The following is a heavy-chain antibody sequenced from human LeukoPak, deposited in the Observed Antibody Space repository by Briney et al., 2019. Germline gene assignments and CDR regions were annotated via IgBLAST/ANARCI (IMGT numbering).Heavy chain of an antibody. Sequence: GGSLRLSCAASGFTFSSYSMNWVRQAPGKGLEWVSSISTSSSYIYYADSVKGRFTISRDNAKNSLYLQMNSLRAEDTAVYYCARVDTAAGWFDPWGQGTLVTVSS. CDR3: ARVDTAAGWFDP. CDR2: ISTSSSYI. J-gene: IGHJ5*02. CDR1: GFTFSSYS. V-gene: IGHV3-21*04. D-gene: IGHD5-18*01.